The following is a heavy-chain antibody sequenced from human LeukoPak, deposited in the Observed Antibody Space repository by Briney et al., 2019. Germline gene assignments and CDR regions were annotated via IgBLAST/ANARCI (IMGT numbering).Heavy chain of an antibody. D-gene: IGHD3-22*01. CDR1: GDSIINYY. CDR3: AREGVGSSGYYPFDY. V-gene: IGHV4-59*13. J-gene: IGHJ4*02. CDR2: IYYIGTT. Sequence: PSETLSLTCTVSGDSIINYYWSWIRQPPGKGLKWIGYIYYIGTTNYNPSLKSRVTISIDTSKNQFSLKLSSVTAADTAVYYCAREGVGSSGYYPFDYWGQGILVTVSS.